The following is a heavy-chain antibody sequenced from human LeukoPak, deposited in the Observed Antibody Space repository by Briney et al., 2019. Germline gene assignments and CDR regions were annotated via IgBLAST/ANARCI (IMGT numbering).Heavy chain of an antibody. Sequence: GGSLRLSCAASGFTFSSYGMHWVRQAPGKGLEWVSSIITSSSYIYYADSVKGRFTISRDNAKNSLYLQMNSLRAEDTAVYYCARDLEPHYYFDLWGRGTLVTVSS. J-gene: IGHJ2*01. V-gene: IGHV3-21*01. CDR2: IITSSSYI. D-gene: IGHD1-1*01. CDR1: GFTFSSYG. CDR3: ARDLEPHYYFDL.